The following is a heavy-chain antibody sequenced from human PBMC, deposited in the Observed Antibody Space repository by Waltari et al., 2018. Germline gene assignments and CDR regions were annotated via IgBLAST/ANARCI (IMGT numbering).Heavy chain of an antibody. J-gene: IGHJ4*02. CDR2: IYHSGST. Sequence: QVQLQESGPGLVKPSETLSLTCAVSGYSISSGYYWGWIRQPPGKGLEWIGSIYHSGSTSYNPALKSRVTISVDTSKNQFALKLSAVTAADTAVYYCARSDGPVTTPYYFDYWGQGTLVTVSS. CDR3: ARSDGPVTTPYYFDY. V-gene: IGHV4-38-2*01. D-gene: IGHD4-17*01. CDR1: GYSISSGYY.